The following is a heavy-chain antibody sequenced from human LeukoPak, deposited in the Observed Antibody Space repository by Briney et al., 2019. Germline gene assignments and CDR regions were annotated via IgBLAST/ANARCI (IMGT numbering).Heavy chain of an antibody. CDR3: ARQERLGSHFDY. V-gene: IGHV4-4*02. D-gene: IGHD1-1*01. J-gene: IGHJ4*02. CDR1: GGSISSSNW. Sequence: PSGTLSLTCAVAGGSISSSNWWSWVRQPPGKGLEWIGEIYHSGSTNFNPSLKSRVTISVDKSKNQFSLKLSSVTAADTAVYYCARQERLGSHFDYWGQGTLVTVSS. CDR2: IYHSGST.